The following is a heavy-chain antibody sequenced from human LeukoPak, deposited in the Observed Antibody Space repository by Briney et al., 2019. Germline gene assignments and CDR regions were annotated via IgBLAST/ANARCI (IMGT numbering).Heavy chain of an antibody. V-gene: IGHV3-66*01. CDR1: GFTVSNNY. D-gene: IGHD3-22*01. Sequence: PGGSLRLSCAASGFTVSNNYMSWVRQAPGKGLEWVSAIYGGGNTYYADSVKGRFTISRDNSKNTLYLQMNNLRAEDTAVYYCAKGRDYYDSSGYDFDPWGQGTLVTVSS. CDR2: IYGGGNT. J-gene: IGHJ5*02. CDR3: AKGRDYYDSSGYDFDP.